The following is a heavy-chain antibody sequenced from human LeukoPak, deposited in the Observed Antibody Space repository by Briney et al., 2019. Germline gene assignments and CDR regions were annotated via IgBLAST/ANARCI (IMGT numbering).Heavy chain of an antibody. CDR2: ICASGGRT. V-gene: IGHV3-23*01. J-gene: IGHJ4*02. CDR1: GFTFSSYA. Sequence: GGSLRLSCAPSGFTFSSYAMSWVRQAPGKGVEWVSGICASGGRTYYADSVKGGFTISRDNSKKTLYLQMNSLRTEDTAVYYCAKAEGYDILTGLDYWGQGTLVTVSS. D-gene: IGHD3-9*01. CDR3: AKAEGYDILTGLDY.